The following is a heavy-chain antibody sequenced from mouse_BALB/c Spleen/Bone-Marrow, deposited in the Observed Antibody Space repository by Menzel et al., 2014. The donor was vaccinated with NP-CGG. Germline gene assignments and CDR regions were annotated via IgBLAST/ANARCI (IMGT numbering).Heavy chain of an antibody. J-gene: IGHJ2*01. CDR3: AIDF. CDR2: INPSTGYA. Sequence: QVQLQQPGPELEKPGASVKMSCKASGYTFTDTWIHWIKQRPGQGLEWIGYINPSTGYAEYNQNFKDKATLTVDKSSSTAYMQLSSLTSEDSAVYYCAIDFLSQSTTTTVSS. V-gene: IGHV1-7*01. CDR1: GYTFTDTW.